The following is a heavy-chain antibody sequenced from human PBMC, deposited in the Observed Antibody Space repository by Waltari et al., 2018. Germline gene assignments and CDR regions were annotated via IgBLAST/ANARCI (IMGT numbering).Heavy chain of an antibody. CDR2: IKPDGSER. CDR3: SRSLDA. Sequence: EVQLVESGGGLVQPGGSLRLSCAASGFTFGNAWMDWVRQAPGKGLEWVANIKPDGSERYSVDSVKGRFTISRDNAKNSVYLQMNSLRAEDTAVYYCSRSLDAWGQGTTVTVSS. CDR1: GFTFGNAW. J-gene: IGHJ6*02. V-gene: IGHV3-7*03.